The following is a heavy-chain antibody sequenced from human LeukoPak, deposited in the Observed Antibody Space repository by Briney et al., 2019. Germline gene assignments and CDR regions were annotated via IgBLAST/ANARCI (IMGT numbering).Heavy chain of an antibody. D-gene: IGHD3-10*01. CDR2: IYTSGST. J-gene: IGHJ3*02. CDR3: ARDLGLWFGEPPHAFDI. V-gene: IGHV4-4*07. Sequence: PSETLSLTCTVYGGSISSYYWSWIRQPAGKGLEWIGRIYTSGSTNYNPSLKSRVTMSVDTSKNQFSLKLSSVTAADTAVYYCARDLGLWFGEPPHAFDIWGQGTMVTVPS. CDR1: GGSISSYY.